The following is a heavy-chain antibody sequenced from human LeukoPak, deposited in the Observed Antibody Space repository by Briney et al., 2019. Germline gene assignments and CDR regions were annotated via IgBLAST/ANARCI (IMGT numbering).Heavy chain of an antibody. V-gene: IGHV3-15*01. CDR2: IKSKTDGGTT. D-gene: IGHD3-10*01. CDR1: GFTSSNAW. CDR3: TTEDYYGAGSQNYYYYGMDV. J-gene: IGHJ6*02. Sequence: PGGSMRFSCAAFGFTSSNAWMSWVRQAPGPGVEWVGRIKSKTDGGTTDYAAPVKGRFTISRDDSKNTLYLQMNSLKTEDTAVYYCTTEDYYGAGSQNYYYYGMDVWGQGTTVTVSS.